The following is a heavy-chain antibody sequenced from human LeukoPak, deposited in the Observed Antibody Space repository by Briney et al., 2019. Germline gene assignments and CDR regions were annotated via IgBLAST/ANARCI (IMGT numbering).Heavy chain of an antibody. CDR1: GGSFSGYY. CDR2: INHSGST. CDR3: ATSYSSGWYAGYYYYMDV. Sequence: SETLSLTCAVYGGSFSGYYWSWIRQPPGKGLEWIGEINHSGSTNYNPSLKSRVTISVDTSKNQFSLKLSFVTAADTAVYYCATSYSSGWYAGYYYYMDVWGKGTTVTVSS. V-gene: IGHV4-34*01. D-gene: IGHD6-19*01. J-gene: IGHJ6*03.